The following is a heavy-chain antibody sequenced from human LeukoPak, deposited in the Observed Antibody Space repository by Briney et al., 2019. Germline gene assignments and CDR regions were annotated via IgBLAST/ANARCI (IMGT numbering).Heavy chain of an antibody. CDR1: GLTFSRSA. CDR3: ASRPGIAAADFDY. D-gene: IGHD6-13*01. CDR2: ISFDGTNK. V-gene: IGHV3-30-3*01. J-gene: IGHJ4*02. Sequence: PGGSLRLSCAASGLTFSRSAMHWVRQVPGKGLVWVAVISFDGTNKYYGASVKGRFTISRDNSKNTLYLQMNSLRAEDTAVYYCASRPGIAAADFDYWGQGTLVTVSS.